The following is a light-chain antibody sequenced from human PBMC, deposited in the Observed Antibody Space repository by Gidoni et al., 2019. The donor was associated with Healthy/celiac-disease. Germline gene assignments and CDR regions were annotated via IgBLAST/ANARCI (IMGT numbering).Light chain of an antibody. CDR2: DAS. Sequence: EIVLTQSPATLSLSPGERATLSCGASQRVSSSYLAWYQQKPGLAPRLLIYDASSRATGIPDRFSGSGSGTDFTLTISRLEPEDFAVYYCQQYGSSPWGFGQGTKVEIK. V-gene: IGKV3D-20*01. CDR3: QQYGSSPWG. J-gene: IGKJ1*01. CDR1: QRVSSSY.